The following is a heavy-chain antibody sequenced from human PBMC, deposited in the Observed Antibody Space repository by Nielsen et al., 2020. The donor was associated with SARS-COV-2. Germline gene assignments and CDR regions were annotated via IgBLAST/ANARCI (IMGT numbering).Heavy chain of an antibody. CDR3: AKLIDYGDSDFDL. CDR1: GFVFGDYA. J-gene: IGHJ2*01. CDR2: ISYDGSNK. D-gene: IGHD4-17*01. V-gene: IGHV3-30*18. Sequence: GGSLRLSCTASGFVFGDYAVNWFRQAPGKGLEWVAVISYDGSNKYYADSVKGRFTISRDNSKNTLYLQMNSLRAEDTAVYYCAKLIDYGDSDFDLWGRGTLVTVSS.